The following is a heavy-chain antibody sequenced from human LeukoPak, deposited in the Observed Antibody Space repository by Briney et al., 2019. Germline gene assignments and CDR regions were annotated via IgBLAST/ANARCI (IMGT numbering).Heavy chain of an antibody. CDR3: AREDNDSRGYSDY. CDR2: IYSGGST. Sequence: PGGSLRLSCAASGFTVISNYMSWVRQAPGKGLERVSVIYSGGSTYYADSVKGRFTISRDNSKNTLYLQMNSLRAEDTAVYYWAREDNDSRGYSDYWGQGTLVLVSS. CDR1: GFTVISNY. V-gene: IGHV3-66*02. J-gene: IGHJ4*02. D-gene: IGHD3-22*01.